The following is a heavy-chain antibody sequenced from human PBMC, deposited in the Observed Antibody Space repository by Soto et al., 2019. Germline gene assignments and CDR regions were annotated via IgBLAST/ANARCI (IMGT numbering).Heavy chain of an antibody. V-gene: IGHV5-51*01. CDR3: ARQTVLTYCGGDCYPERLTGESVIAFDI. Sequence: GESLKISCQGSGYSFTSYWIGWVRQMPGKGLEWMGIIYPGDSSTRYSPSFQGQVTISADKSISTAYLQWSSLKASDTAMYYCARQTVLTYCGGDCYPERLTGESVIAFDIWGQGTMVTVSS. CDR1: GYSFTSYW. D-gene: IGHD2-21*02. J-gene: IGHJ3*02. CDR2: IYPGDSST.